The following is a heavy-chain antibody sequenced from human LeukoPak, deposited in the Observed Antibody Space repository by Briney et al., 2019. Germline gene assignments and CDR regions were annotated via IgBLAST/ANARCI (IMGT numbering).Heavy chain of an antibody. Sequence: GGSLRLSCVASGFTFSNYWMLWVRQAPGKGLMWVSLISTDGKSTRYAESVKGRFTISRDNSKNTLHLQMSSLRAEDTAVYYCAKDYRGSGEVGETGPLDYWGQGTLVTVSS. V-gene: IGHV3-74*01. J-gene: IGHJ4*02. D-gene: IGHD1-14*01. CDR3: AKDYRGSGEVGETGPLDY. CDR1: GFTFSNYW. CDR2: ISTDGKST.